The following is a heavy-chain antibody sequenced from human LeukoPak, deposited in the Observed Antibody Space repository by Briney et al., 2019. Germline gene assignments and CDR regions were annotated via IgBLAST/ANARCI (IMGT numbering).Heavy chain of an antibody. D-gene: IGHD3-22*01. CDR3: ARRVAGGSGYPDAFDI. CDR1: GGSFSGYY. V-gene: IGHV4-34*01. CDR2: INHSGST. Sequence: SETLSLTCAVYGGSFSGYYWSWIRQPPGKGLEWIGEINHSGSTNYNPSLKSRVTISVDRSKNQFSLKLSSVTAADTAVYYCARRVAGGSGYPDAFDIWGQGTMVTVSS. J-gene: IGHJ3*02.